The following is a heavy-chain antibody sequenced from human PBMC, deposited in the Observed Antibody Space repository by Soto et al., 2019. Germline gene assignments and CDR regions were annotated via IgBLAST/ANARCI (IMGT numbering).Heavy chain of an antibody. V-gene: IGHV4-34*01. Sequence: QVQLQQWGAGLLKPSETLSLTCAVYGGSFSGYYWSWIRQPPGKGLDWIGEINHSGSTNYNTSLNSRVTISVDTSKNQFSLKLSSVTAADTAVYYCARSNSGCYGGYYYYYGMDVWGQGTTVTVSS. CDR2: INHSGST. CDR3: ARSNSGCYGGYYYYYGMDV. D-gene: IGHD2-2*01. CDR1: GGSFSGYY. J-gene: IGHJ6*02.